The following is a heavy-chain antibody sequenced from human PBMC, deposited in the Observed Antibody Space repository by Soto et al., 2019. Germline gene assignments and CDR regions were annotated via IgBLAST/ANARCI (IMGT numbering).Heavy chain of an antibody. CDR1: GFTFSSYA. V-gene: IGHV3-23*01. D-gene: IGHD3-22*01. Sequence: GGSLRLSCAASGFTFSSYAMSWVRQAPGKGLEWVSAISGSGGSTYYADSVKGRFTISRDNSKNTLYLQMNSLRAEDTAVYYCAKGSLSSGYYFLPPFAYWGQGTLVTVSS. CDR2: ISGSGGST. J-gene: IGHJ4*02. CDR3: AKGSLSSGYYFLPPFAY.